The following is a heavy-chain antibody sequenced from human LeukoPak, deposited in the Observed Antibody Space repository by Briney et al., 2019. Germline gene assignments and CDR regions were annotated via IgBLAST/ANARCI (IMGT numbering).Heavy chain of an antibody. CDR3: AKGDTYSGTYAGDY. CDR2: ISFDGSNK. J-gene: IGHJ4*02. Sequence: QAGGSLRLSCAASGFTLSSYVVHWVGQAPGKGLEEVAVISFDGSNKYYADSVKGRFTISRDNSKNTLYLQMNSLRAEDTAVYYCAKGDTYSGTYAGDYWGQGTLVTVSS. CDR1: GFTLSSYV. V-gene: IGHV3-30*18. D-gene: IGHD1-26*01.